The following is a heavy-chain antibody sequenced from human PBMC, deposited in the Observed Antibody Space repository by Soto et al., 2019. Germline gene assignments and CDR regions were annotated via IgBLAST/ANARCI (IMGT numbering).Heavy chain of an antibody. CDR1: GGSVSSGSYY. J-gene: IGHJ6*02. Sequence: QVQLQESGPGLVKPSETLSLTCTVSGGSVSSGSYYWSWIRQPPGKGLEWIGYIYYSGSTNYNPSLKSRVTISVDTSKKQFSLKLSSVTAADTAVYYCARDETRSYYYYGMDVWGQGTTVTVSS. D-gene: IGHD3-10*01. CDR3: ARDETRSYYYYGMDV. CDR2: IYYSGST. V-gene: IGHV4-61*01.